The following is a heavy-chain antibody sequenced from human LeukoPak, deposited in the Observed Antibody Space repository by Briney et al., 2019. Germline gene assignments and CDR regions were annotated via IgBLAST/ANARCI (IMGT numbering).Heavy chain of an antibody. D-gene: IGHD3-10*01. J-gene: IGHJ6*03. Sequence: SETLSLTCTVSSGSTSSYYWSWIRQPPGKGLEWIGDIYYSGRTNYNPSLKSRVAISVDTSKNQFSLKLSSVNAADTAVYYCARDGGYYGSGSYYTGRYYYYMDVWGEGTKVGVSS. CDR1: SGSTSSYY. CDR3: ARDGGYYGSGSYYTGRYYYYMDV. CDR2: IYYSGRT. V-gene: IGHV4-59*01.